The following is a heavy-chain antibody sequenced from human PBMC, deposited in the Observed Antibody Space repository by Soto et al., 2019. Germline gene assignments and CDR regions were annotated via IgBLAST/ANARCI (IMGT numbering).Heavy chain of an antibody. J-gene: IGHJ4*02. CDR3: ARDGVDIVVVVAALSGITGTTAFEY. D-gene: IGHD2-15*01. CDR1: GFTFSSYA. Sequence: PGGSLRLSCAASGFTFSSYAMHWVRQAPGKGLEWVAVISYDGSNKYYADSVKGRFTISRDNSKNTLYLQMNSLRAEDTAVYYCARDGVDIVVVVAALSGITGTTAFEYWGQGTLVTVSS. CDR2: ISYDGSNK. V-gene: IGHV3-30-3*01.